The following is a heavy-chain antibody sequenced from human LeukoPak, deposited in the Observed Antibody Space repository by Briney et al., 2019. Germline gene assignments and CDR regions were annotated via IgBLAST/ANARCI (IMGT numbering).Heavy chain of an antibody. CDR2: IYKNAIT. Sequence: GGSLRLSCAASGFTVSSNYMTWVRQAPGKGLEWVSVIYKNAITYYADTVKGRFTISRDNSKNTLYLQMNSLRAEDTAVYYCAKDLNFGGYYYDSSGHDAFDIWGQGTMVTVSS. V-gene: IGHV3-66*03. CDR1: GFTVSSNY. D-gene: IGHD3-22*01. J-gene: IGHJ3*02. CDR3: AKDLNFGGYYYDSSGHDAFDI.